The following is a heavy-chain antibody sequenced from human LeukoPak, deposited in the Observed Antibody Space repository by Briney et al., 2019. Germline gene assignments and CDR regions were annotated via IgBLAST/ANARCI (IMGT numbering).Heavy chain of an antibody. CDR2: ISSSSSYI. V-gene: IGHV3-21*01. D-gene: IGHD3-3*01. CDR1: GFTFSSYS. Sequence: GGSLRLSCAASGFTFSSYSMNWVRQAPGKGLEWVSSISSSSSYIYYADSVKGRFTISRDNAKNSLYLQMNSLRAEDTTVYYCARDKQKPGLLEWFRHGMVDPWGQGTLVTVSS. CDR3: ARDKQKPGLLEWFRHGMVDP. J-gene: IGHJ5*02.